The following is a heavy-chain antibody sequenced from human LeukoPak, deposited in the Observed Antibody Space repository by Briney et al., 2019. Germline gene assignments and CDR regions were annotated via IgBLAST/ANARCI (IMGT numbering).Heavy chain of an antibody. V-gene: IGHV1-46*01. J-gene: IGHJ6*03. CDR1: GYTFTNYY. CDR3: ARGSYYYMDV. CDR2: INPNGGST. Sequence: ASVKVSFKASGYTFTNYYMHWVRQAPSQGLERMGMINPNGGSTSYAQRFQGRVTMTRDTSTSTFYMELSTLRYEDTAVYYCARGSYYYMDVWVKGTTVTISS.